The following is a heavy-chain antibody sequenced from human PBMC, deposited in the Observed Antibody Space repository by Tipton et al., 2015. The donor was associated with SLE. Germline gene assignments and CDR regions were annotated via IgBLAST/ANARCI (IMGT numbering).Heavy chain of an antibody. CDR1: GASVSSRSYY. CDR2: IYTGGFT. CDR3: ARVLVVLDY. D-gene: IGHD6-6*01. J-gene: IGHJ4*02. Sequence: TLSLTCTVSGASVSSRSYYWNWVRQPAGKGLEWIGRIYTGGFTYYNPSLESRVTISMDTSKNQFSLKLTSVTAADTAVYYCARVLVVLDYWGQGTLVTVSS. V-gene: IGHV4-61*02.